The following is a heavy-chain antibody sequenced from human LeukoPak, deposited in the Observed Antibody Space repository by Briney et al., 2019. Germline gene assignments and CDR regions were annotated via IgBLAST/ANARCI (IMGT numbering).Heavy chain of an antibody. CDR3: ARDIAYSYGNDY. CDR1: GYTFTGYY. V-gene: IGHV1-2*02. Sequence: GASVKVSCKSSGYTFTGYYMHWVRQAPGQGLEWMGWINPNSGGTNYAQKCQGRVTMTRDTSISTAYMELSRLRSDDTAVYYCARDIAYSYGNDYWGQGTLVTVSS. CDR2: INPNSGGT. D-gene: IGHD5-18*01. J-gene: IGHJ4*02.